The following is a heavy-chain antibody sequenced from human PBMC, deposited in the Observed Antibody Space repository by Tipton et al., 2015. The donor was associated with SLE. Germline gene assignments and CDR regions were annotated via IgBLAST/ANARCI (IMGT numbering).Heavy chain of an antibody. D-gene: IGHD6-13*01. J-gene: IGHJ4*02. Sequence: RSLRLSCTASGFTFGDYAMTWVRQAPGKGLEWVGFIRNKAYGATTEYAASVKGRFTISRDDSKSIAYLQMNSLKTEDTAVYYCTRGDSTSGYMVQQLSREGHYWGQGTLVTVSS. V-gene: IGHV3-49*04. CDR1: GFTFGDYA. CDR2: IRNKAYGATT. CDR3: TRGDSTSGYMVQQLSREGHY.